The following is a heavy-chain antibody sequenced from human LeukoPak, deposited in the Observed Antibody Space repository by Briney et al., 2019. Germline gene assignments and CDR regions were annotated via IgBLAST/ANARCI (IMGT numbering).Heavy chain of an antibody. Sequence: ASVKVSFKASGYTFTSYGISWVRQAPGQGLEWMGWISAYNGNTNYAQKLQGRVTMTTDTSTSTAYMELRSLRSDDTAVYYCARWRAVAGTQLGDYWGQGTLVTVSS. V-gene: IGHV1-18*01. J-gene: IGHJ4*02. CDR2: ISAYNGNT. CDR3: ARWRAVAGTQLGDY. CDR1: GYTFTSYG. D-gene: IGHD6-19*01.